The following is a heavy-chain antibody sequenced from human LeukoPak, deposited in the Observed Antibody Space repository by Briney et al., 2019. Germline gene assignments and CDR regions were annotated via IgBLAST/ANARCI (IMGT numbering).Heavy chain of an antibody. D-gene: IGHD2-15*01. CDR1: GGSISSGGYY. J-gene: IGHJ4*02. V-gene: IGHV4-31*03. CDR2: IYYSGST. CDR3: ARSPRGSRRTLDY. Sequence: TSETLSLTCTVSGGSISSGGYYWSWIRQHPGKGLEWIGYIYYSGSTYYNPSLKSRVTISVDTSKNQFSLKLSSVTAADTAVYYCARSPRGSRRTLDYWGQGTLVTVSS.